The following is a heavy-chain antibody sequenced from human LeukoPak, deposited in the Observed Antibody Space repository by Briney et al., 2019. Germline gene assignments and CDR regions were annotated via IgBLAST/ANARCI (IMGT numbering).Heavy chain of an antibody. CDR1: GVSFSGYY. CDR2: INHSGST. J-gene: IGHJ5*02. Sequence: SETLSLTCAVYGVSFSGYYWSWIRQPPGKGLEWIGEINHSGSTNYNPSLKSRVTISVDTSKNQFSLKLSSVTAADTAVYYCARAIVGATLDPWGQGTLVTVSS. V-gene: IGHV4-34*01. CDR3: ARAIVGATLDP. D-gene: IGHD1-26*01.